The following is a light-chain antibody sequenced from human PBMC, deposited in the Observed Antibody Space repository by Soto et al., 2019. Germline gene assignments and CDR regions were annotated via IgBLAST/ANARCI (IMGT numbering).Light chain of an antibody. CDR3: QQYGRSPRT. CDR1: QSVSSNS. CDR2: GAS. Sequence: EIVLTQSPGTLSLSPGERATLSCRASQSVSSNSVAWYQQRPGQAPRLLIYGASSRATGIPDRFSGSGSGTDFTLTISRLEPEDFAVYYWQQYGRSPRTFGQGTKVEIK. J-gene: IGKJ1*01. V-gene: IGKV3-20*01.